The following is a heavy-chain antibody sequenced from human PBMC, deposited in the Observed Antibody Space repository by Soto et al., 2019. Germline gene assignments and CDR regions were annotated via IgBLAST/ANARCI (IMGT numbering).Heavy chain of an antibody. CDR3: ARARTGSYYYYNMDV. J-gene: IGHJ6*02. CDR2: IYHSRTT. Sequence: SETLSLTCPVYGCSISRGGFSWRWARQQRGKGLDWIGYIYHSRTTYYTPSVKIPVTIAVDRSKNQFSLKLSSVTAADTAVYYSARARTGSYYYYNMDVWGQGTTVTVSS. CDR1: GCSISRGGFS. V-gene: IGHV4-30-2*01. D-gene: IGHD3-9*01.